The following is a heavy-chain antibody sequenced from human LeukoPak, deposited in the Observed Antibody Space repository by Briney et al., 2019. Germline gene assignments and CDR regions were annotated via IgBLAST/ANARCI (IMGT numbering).Heavy chain of an antibody. CDR2: IYYSGST. Sequence: SETLSLTCTVSGGSISSSSYYWGWIRQPPGKGLEWIGSIYYSGSTYYNPSLKSRVTISVDTSKNQFSLKLSSVTAADTAVYYCARLTMVRGSGNWFDPWGQGTLVTVSS. D-gene: IGHD3-10*01. V-gene: IGHV4-39*01. CDR1: GGSISSSSYY. CDR3: ARLTMVRGSGNWFDP. J-gene: IGHJ5*02.